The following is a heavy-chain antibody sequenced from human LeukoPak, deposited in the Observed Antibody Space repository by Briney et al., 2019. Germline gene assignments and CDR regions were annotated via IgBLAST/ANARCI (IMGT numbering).Heavy chain of an antibody. J-gene: IGHJ4*02. CDR2: IDYSGST. CDR3: ARRLGSSSTGFDY. D-gene: IGHD2-2*01. CDR1: GGPISSYY. V-gene: IGHV4-59*08. Sequence: SETLSLTCTVSGGPISSYYWSWIRQPPGKGLEWIGSIDYSGSTTYNPSLKSPVTISVDTSKNQFSLKLSSVTAADTAVYYCARRLGSSSTGFDYWGQGTLVTVSS.